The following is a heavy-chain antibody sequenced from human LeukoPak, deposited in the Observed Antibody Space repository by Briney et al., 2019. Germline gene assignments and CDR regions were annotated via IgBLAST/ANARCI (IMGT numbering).Heavy chain of an antibody. CDR3: ARNSVAGTGNY. J-gene: IGHJ4*02. V-gene: IGHV3-7*03. D-gene: IGHD6-19*01. CDR1: GFTFSGFW. Sequence: GGSLRLSCAVSGFTFSGFWMSWSRQAPGKGLEWVASINSDGSEGYYADVVKGRFTISRDNSKNTVYLQMNSLRPEDTAVYYCARNSVAGTGNYWGQGTLVTVSS. CDR2: INSDGSEG.